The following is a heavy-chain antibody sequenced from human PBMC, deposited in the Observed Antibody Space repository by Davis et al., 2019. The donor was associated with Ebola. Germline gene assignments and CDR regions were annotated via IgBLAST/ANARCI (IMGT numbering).Heavy chain of an antibody. CDR3: ARDPGSSWYFMDV. D-gene: IGHD6-13*01. J-gene: IGHJ6*04. Sequence: GESLKISCAASGFTFSVYYMSWIRQAPGKGLEWVANIKQDGSEKYYVDSVKGRFTISRDNAKNSLYLQMNSLRAEDTAVYYCARDPGSSWYFMDVWGKGTTVAVSS. CDR1: GFTFSVYY. CDR2: IKQDGSEK. V-gene: IGHV3-7*01.